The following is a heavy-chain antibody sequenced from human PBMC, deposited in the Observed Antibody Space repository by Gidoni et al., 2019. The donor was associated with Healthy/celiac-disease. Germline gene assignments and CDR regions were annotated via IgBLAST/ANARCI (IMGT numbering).Heavy chain of an antibody. Sequence: QVQLVESGGGVVQPGRSLRLSCAASGFPFSSYGMHWVRQAPGKGLEWVAVISYDGSNKYYADSVKGRFTISRDNSKNTLYLQMNSLRAEDTAVYYCAKDLFPLITMVQGVIITYGMDVWGQGTTVTVSS. V-gene: IGHV3-30*18. D-gene: IGHD3-10*01. CDR1: GFPFSSYG. CDR2: ISYDGSNK. CDR3: AKDLFPLITMVQGVIITYGMDV. J-gene: IGHJ6*02.